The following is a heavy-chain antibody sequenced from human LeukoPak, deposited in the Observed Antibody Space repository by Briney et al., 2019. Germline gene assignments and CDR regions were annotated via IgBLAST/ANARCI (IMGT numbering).Heavy chain of an antibody. CDR3: AKENYDILTGYSPYYFDY. V-gene: IGHV3-23*01. CDR2: ISGSGGST. CDR1: GFTFSSYA. D-gene: IGHD3-9*01. Sequence: GGSLRLSCAASGFTFSSYAMSWVRQAPGKGLEWVSAISGSGGSTYYADSAKGRFTISRDNSKNTLYLQMNSLRAEDTAVYYCAKENYDILTGYSPYYFDYWGQGTLVTVSS. J-gene: IGHJ4*02.